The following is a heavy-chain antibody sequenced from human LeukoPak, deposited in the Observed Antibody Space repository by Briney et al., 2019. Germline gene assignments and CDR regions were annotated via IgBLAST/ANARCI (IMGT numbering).Heavy chain of an antibody. J-gene: IGHJ4*02. CDR3: ARDGTYYYDSSVPSGYDY. D-gene: IGHD3-22*01. Sequence: ASVKVSCKASGYTFTSYGISWVRQAPGQGLEWMGWISAYNGNTNYAQKLQGRVTMTTDTSTSTAYMELRSLRSDDTAVYYCARDGTYYYDSSVPSGYDYWGQGTLVTVSS. CDR1: GYTFTSYG. CDR2: ISAYNGNT. V-gene: IGHV1-18*01.